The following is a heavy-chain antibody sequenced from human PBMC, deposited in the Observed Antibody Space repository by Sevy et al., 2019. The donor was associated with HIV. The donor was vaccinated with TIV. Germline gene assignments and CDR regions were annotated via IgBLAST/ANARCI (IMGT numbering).Heavy chain of an antibody. D-gene: IGHD5-18*01. CDR2: MKQDGSEK. CDR1: GFTFSAYW. Sequence: GGSLRLSCAASGFTFSAYWMSWVRQAPGKGLEWVATMKQDGSEKYYVDSVKGRLTISTDNAKNSLYRQVNSLRAGDTGVYYCVRGGGGGFSYSLDTWGQGTLVTVSS. J-gene: IGHJ5*02. CDR3: VRGGGGGFSYSLDT. V-gene: IGHV3-7*04.